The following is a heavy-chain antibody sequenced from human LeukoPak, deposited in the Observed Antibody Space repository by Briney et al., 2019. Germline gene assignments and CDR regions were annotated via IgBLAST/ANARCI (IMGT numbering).Heavy chain of an antibody. Sequence: GGSLRLSCAASGFTFSRFSMNWVRQAPGKGLERVSSIRSSSGYITYADSVKGRFTISRDNAKNSLYLEMNSLRAEDTAVYYCARDFAGTSYYFDYWGQGTLVTVSS. CDR1: GFTFSRFS. CDR2: IRSSSGYI. V-gene: IGHV3-21*01. J-gene: IGHJ4*02. D-gene: IGHD3-10*01. CDR3: ARDFAGTSYYFDY.